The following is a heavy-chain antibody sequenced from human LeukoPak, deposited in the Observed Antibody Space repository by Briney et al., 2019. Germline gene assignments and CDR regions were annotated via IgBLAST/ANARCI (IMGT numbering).Heavy chain of an antibody. CDR3: ARSRIGWFDP. CDR2: INHSGST. CDR1: GGSLSGYY. Sequence: SETLSLTCAAYGGSLSGYYWSWIRHPPGKGLEWIWEINHSGSTKYNPSLKSRVTISVDTSKNQFSLKLNSVTAADTAVYYCARSRIGWFDPWGQGTLVTVSS. J-gene: IGHJ5*02. D-gene: IGHD1-26*01. V-gene: IGHV4-34*01.